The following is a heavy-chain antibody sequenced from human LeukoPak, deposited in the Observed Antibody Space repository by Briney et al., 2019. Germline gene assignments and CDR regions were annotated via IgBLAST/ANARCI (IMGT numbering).Heavy chain of an antibody. D-gene: IGHD4-4*01. CDR3: AAMTTVTTYLDP. J-gene: IGHJ5*02. V-gene: IGHV4-34*01. CDR2: INHSGST. Sequence: PSETLSLTCAVYGGSFSGYYWSWIRQPPGKGLEWIGEINHSGSTNYNPSLKSRVTISVDTSKNQFSLKLSSVTAADTAVYYCAAMTTVTTYLDPWGQGTLVTVSS. CDR1: GGSFSGYY.